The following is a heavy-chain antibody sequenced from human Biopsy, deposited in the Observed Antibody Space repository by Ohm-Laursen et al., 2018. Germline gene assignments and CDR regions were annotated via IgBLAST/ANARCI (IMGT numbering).Heavy chain of an antibody. J-gene: IGHJ5*02. CDR1: GESFNGYY. V-gene: IGHV4-34*01. D-gene: IGHD1-14*01. CDR2: INHSGRA. Sequence: GTLSLTCPVYGESFNGYYWSWIRQTPGKGLEWIGEINHSGRANYNPSLKSRVTISVDTSKNQFSLKVSSVTAADTAVYYCARDRDRRGWFDPWGQGTLVTVSS. CDR3: ARDRDRRGWFDP.